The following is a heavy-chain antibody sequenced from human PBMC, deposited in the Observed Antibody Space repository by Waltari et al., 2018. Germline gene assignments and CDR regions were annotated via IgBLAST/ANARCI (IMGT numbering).Heavy chain of an antibody. CDR3: ARVLLGIAPGGEGTRFDY. Sequence: QVQLQESGPGLVKPSQTLSLTCTVSGCSISSGVYYWSWIRQHPGQGLEWIGYIYYSGSTYYNPSLKSRVTISVDTSKNQFSLKLSSVTAADTAVYYCARVLLGIAPGGEGTRFDYWGQGTLVTVSS. V-gene: IGHV4-31*03. D-gene: IGHD6-13*01. CDR2: IYYSGST. CDR1: GCSISSGVYY. J-gene: IGHJ4*02.